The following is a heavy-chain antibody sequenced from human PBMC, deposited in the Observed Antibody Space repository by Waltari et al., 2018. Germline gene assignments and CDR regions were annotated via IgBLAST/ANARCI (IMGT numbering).Heavy chain of an antibody. CDR3: AIQGFRYYGMDV. CDR1: GFTVSSNY. J-gene: IGHJ6*02. CDR2: IYSGGRT. V-gene: IGHV3-53*01. Sequence: EVQLVESGGGLLQHGGSLRLSCAASGFTVSSNYMCRVGQAPGKGLEWGSVIYSGGRTYYADSVKGRFTISRDNSKNTLYLQMNSLRAEDTAVYYCAIQGFRYYGMDVWGQGTTVTVSS.